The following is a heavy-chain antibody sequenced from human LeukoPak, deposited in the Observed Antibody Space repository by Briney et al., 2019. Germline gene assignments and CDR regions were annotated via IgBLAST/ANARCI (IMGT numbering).Heavy chain of an antibody. CDR1: GYTFTSYY. V-gene: IGHV1-46*01. CDR3: ARGRTAGQSGNAFDI. CDR2: INPSGGST. J-gene: IGHJ3*02. Sequence: ASVKVSCKASGYTFTSYYMHWVRQAPGQGLEWMGIINPSGGSTSYAQKFQGRVTMTRDMSTSTVYMELSSLRSEDTAVYYCARGRTAGQSGNAFDIWGQGTMVTVSS. D-gene: IGHD4-23*01.